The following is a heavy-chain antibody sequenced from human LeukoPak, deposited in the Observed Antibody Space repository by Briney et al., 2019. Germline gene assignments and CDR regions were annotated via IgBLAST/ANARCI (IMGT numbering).Heavy chain of an antibody. CDR3: ARVAVVPAYYYYYYMDV. J-gene: IGHJ6*03. V-gene: IGHV4-59*01. D-gene: IGHD2-2*01. CDR1: GGSISSYY. CDR2: IYYSGST. Sequence: PSETLSLTCTVSGGSISSYYWSWIRQPPGKGLEWIGYIYYSGSTNYNPSLKSRVTISVDTSKNQFSLKLSSVTAADTAVYYCARVAVVPAYYYYYYMDVWGKGTTVTISS.